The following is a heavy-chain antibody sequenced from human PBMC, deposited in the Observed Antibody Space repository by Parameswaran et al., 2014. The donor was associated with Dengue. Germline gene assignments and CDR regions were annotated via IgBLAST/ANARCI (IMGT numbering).Heavy chain of an antibody. CDR2: ISYDGSNK. D-gene: IGHD3-22*01. V-gene: IGHV3-30*18. CDR3: AKPLGSLVVVTEFDY. J-gene: IGHJ4*02. Sequence: WIRQPPGKGLEWVAVISYDGSNKYYADSVKGRFTISRDNSKNTLYLQMNSLRAEDTAVYYCAKPLGSLVVVTEFDYWGQGTLVTVSS.